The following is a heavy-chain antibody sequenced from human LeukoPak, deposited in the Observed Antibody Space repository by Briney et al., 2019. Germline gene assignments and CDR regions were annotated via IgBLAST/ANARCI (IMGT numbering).Heavy chain of an antibody. Sequence: GGSLRLSCAASGFTFSSYAMSWVRQAPGKGLEWVSGISGSGDNTYYADSVKGRFTISRDNSENTLYVQVNSLGTEDTAAYYCAKGSYYDSSGSFYFDYWGQGTLVTVSS. D-gene: IGHD3-22*01. V-gene: IGHV3-23*01. CDR3: AKGSYYDSSGSFYFDY. CDR2: ISGSGDNT. CDR1: GFTFSSYA. J-gene: IGHJ4*02.